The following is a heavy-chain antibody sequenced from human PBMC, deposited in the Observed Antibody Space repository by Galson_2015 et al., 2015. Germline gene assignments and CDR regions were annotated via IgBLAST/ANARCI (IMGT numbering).Heavy chain of an antibody. Sequence: SLRLSCAASGFTFVSYGMSWVHRAPGKGLEWVSGISGVGGTTYYADSVKGRFTISRDNSKNTLYLQMNSLRTEDTAVFYCARVLWTYGSGTYWIGPGGYWGQGTLVTVSS. CDR3: ARVLWTYGSGTYWIGPGGY. CDR2: ISGVGGTT. CDR1: GFTFVSYG. D-gene: IGHD3-10*01. V-gene: IGHV3-23*01. J-gene: IGHJ4*02.